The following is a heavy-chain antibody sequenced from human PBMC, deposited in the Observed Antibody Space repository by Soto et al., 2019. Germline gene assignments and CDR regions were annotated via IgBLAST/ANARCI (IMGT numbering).Heavy chain of an antibody. CDR3: AVRGLTYPFDYYYGMDV. CDR1: GFTFGSYA. D-gene: IGHD3-10*01. Sequence: GGSLRLSCAASGFTFGSYAMSWVRQAPGKGLEWVSAISGSGGGTYYADSVKGRFTISRDNSKNTLYLQMNSLRAEDTAVYYCAVRGLTYPFDYYYGMDVWGQGTTVTVSS. CDR2: ISGSGGGT. J-gene: IGHJ6*02. V-gene: IGHV3-23*01.